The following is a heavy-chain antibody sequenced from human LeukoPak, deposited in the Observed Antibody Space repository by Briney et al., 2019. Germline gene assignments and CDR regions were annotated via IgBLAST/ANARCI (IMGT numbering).Heavy chain of an antibody. Sequence: SETLSLTCAVYGGSFSGYYWSWIRQPPGKGLEWIGEINHSGSTNYNPSLKSRVTISVDTSKNQFSLKLSSVTAADTAVYYCARQTGQGLDYWGQGTLVTVSS. J-gene: IGHJ4*02. V-gene: IGHV4-34*01. CDR1: GGSFSGYY. CDR3: ARQTGQGLDY. D-gene: IGHD7-27*01. CDR2: INHSGST.